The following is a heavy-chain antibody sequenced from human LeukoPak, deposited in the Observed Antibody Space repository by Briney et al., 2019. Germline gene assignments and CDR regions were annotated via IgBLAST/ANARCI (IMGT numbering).Heavy chain of an antibody. Sequence: GGSLRLSCAVSGFTFSSYAMSWVRQAPGKGLEWVSAISGSGGSTYYADSVKGRFTISRDNSKNTLYLQMNSLRAEDTAVYYCAKTAGDFWSGYLVDYWGQGTLVTVSS. J-gene: IGHJ4*02. V-gene: IGHV3-23*01. CDR1: GFTFSSYA. CDR2: ISGSGGST. CDR3: AKTAGDFWSGYLVDY. D-gene: IGHD3-3*01.